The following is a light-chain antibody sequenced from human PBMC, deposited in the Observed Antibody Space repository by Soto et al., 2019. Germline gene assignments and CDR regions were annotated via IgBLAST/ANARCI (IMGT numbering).Light chain of an antibody. V-gene: IGKV1-12*01. CDR3: QQAHSFPIT. Sequence: DIQMTQSPSSVSASVGDRVTITCRASQGISSWLAWYQQKPGKAPKLLIYAASSLQSGVPSRFNGSESKAYFTLTNNSQQPEEFATDYCQQAHSFPITFGQGTRLEIK. CDR2: AAS. CDR1: QGISSW. J-gene: IGKJ5*01.